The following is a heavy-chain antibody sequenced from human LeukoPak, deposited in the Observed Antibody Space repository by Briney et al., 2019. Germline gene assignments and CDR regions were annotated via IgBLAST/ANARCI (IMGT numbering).Heavy chain of an antibody. CDR3: ASLGFRCSWYSSGCR. D-gene: IGHD6-19*01. CDR1: GFTFDDYA. V-gene: IGHV3-20*04. CDR2: INWNGGST. J-gene: IGHJ4*02. Sequence: PGGSLRLSCAASGFTFDDYAMHWVRQAPGKGLEWVSGINWNGGSTGYADSVKGRFTISRDNAKNSLYLQMNSLRAEDTALYYCASLGFRCSWYSSGCRWGQGTLVTVSS.